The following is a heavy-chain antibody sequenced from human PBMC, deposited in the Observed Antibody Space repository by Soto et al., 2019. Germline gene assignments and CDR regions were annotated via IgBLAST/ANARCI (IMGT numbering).Heavy chain of an antibody. J-gene: IGHJ4*02. Sequence: SETLSLTCTVSGGPISSTSYYWGWIRQPPGKGLEWIGSLYYSGSTYYNPSLKSRLTISVDTSKNQFSLILRSVTAADTAIYYCASPYGSGSYIDYWGQGTLVTVSS. CDR3: ASPYGSGSYIDY. D-gene: IGHD3-10*01. CDR1: GGPISSTSYY. CDR2: LYYSGST. V-gene: IGHV4-39*01.